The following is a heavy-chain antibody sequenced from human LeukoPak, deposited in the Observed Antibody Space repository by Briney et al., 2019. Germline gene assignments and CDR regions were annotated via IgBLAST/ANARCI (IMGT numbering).Heavy chain of an antibody. CDR1: GFPFETNA. J-gene: IGHJ4*02. D-gene: IGHD5-18*01. CDR3: AKDWIQFNRVFDCFDS. V-gene: IGHV3-23*01. CDR2: IGNTET. Sequence: GGCLRLSCATSGFPFETNAMSWVRQAPGKGLEWVATIGNTETFYADSVTGRFTISRDNSKNTVNLQMNRLRVEDTAIYYCAKDWIQFNRVFDCFDSWGQGTLVTVSS.